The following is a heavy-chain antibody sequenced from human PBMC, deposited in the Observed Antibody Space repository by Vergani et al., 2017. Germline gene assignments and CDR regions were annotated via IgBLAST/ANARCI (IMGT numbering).Heavy chain of an antibody. CDR1: GFIFGGYG. V-gene: IGHV3-30*02. CDR3: ASWSYNLVWTDY. J-gene: IGHJ4*02. CDR2: ISYDEKEK. D-gene: IGHD3/OR15-3a*01. Sequence: VVSGGGVVQPGGSLRLSCTASGFIFGGYGMNWVRHSPGKGLEWVAFISYDEKEKSYGDSVKGRFTISRDNYKKTLDLQMNSLTPEDTGVYYCASWSYNLVWTDYWGQGTLVSISS.